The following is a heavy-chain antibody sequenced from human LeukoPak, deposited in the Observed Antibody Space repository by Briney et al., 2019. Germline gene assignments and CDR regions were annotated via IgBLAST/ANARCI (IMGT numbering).Heavy chain of an antibody. Sequence: SETLSLTCTVSGGSISSYYWSWIRQPPGKGLEWIGYTYYSGSTNYNPSLKSRVTISVDTSKNQFSLKLSSVTAADTAVYYCARDLGVGQLRFDPWGQGTLVTVSS. CDR3: ARDLGVGQLRFDP. D-gene: IGHD6-6*01. CDR2: TYYSGST. CDR1: GGSISSYY. V-gene: IGHV4-59*01. J-gene: IGHJ5*02.